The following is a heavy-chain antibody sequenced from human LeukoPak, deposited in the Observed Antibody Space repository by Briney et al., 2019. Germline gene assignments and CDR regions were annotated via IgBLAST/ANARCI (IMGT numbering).Heavy chain of an antibody. CDR1: GFTFSNNW. J-gene: IGHJ5*02. D-gene: IGHD5-18*01. CDR3: TRTGLGYSLANGLDA. CDR2: IKQDGSEK. V-gene: IGHV3-7*01. Sequence: PGGSLRLSCAASGFTFSNNWMSWVRQAPGKGLEWVANIKQDGSEKYYVDSVKGRFTISRDTSKNTVYLQMNTLRAEDTALYYCTRTGLGYSLANGLDAWGQGTLVTVSS.